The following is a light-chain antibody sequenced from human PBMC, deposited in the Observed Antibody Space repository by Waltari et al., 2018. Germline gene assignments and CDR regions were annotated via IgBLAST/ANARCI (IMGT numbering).Light chain of an antibody. Sequence: EIVLTQSPATLSLSPGDRATLSCRARQSINSYLAWYQQKPGQAPRLLIYDASNRATGIPARFSGSGSGTDFTLTISSLEPEDFAVYYCQQRRDWPLSFGGGTKVEIK. CDR2: DAS. CDR1: QSINSY. V-gene: IGKV3-11*01. J-gene: IGKJ4*01. CDR3: QQRRDWPLS.